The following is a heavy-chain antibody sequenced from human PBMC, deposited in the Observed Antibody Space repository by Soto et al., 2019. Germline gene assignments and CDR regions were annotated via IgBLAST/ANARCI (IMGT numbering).Heavy chain of an antibody. CDR3: ASSGYCTNGVCHTLFDP. D-gene: IGHD2-8*01. Sequence: QVQLQESGPGLVKPSQTLSLTCTVSGGSISSGDYYWSWIRQPPGKGLEWIGYIYYSGSTYYNQSLKSRVTISVDTSKNQFSLKLSSMTAADTAVYYCASSGYCTNGVCHTLFDPWGQGTLVTVSS. CDR2: IYYSGST. CDR1: GGSISSGDYY. V-gene: IGHV4-30-4*01. J-gene: IGHJ5*02.